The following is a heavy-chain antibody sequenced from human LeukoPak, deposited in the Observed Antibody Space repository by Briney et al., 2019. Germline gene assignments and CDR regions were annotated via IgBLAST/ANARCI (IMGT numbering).Heavy chain of an antibody. V-gene: IGHV1-3*04. CDR3: ARNTETAIPLPYYFDY. CDR2: INTGNGNT. J-gene: IGHJ4*02. CDR1: GYTFTSYD. Sequence: GASVKVSCKASGYTFTSYDINWVRQAPGQRLECMGWINTGNGNTKYSQKFQGRVTITRDTSASTAYMDLSSLRSEDTAVYYCARNTETAIPLPYYFDYWGQGTLVTVSS. D-gene: IGHD2-21*02.